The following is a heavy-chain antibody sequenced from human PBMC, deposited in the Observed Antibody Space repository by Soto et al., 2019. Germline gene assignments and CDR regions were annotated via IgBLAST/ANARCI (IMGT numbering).Heavy chain of an antibody. CDR1: GYTFTSYA. J-gene: IGHJ6*02. CDR2: INAGNGNT. CDR3: ARTPGATTGDNYYGMDV. D-gene: IGHD1-26*01. V-gene: IGHV1-3*01. Sequence: WASVKVSCKASGYTFTSYAMHWVRQAPGQRLEWMGWINAGNGNTKYSQKFQGRVTITRDTSASTAYMELSSLRSEDTAVYYCARTPGATTGDNYYGMDVWGQGTTVTVSS.